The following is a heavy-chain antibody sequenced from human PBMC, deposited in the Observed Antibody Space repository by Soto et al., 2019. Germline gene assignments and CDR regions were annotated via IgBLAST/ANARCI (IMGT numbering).Heavy chain of an antibody. CDR2: IYYSGST. D-gene: IGHD2-15*01. CDR1: GGSISSSSYY. J-gene: IGHJ2*01. V-gene: IGHV4-39*07. Sequence: SETLSVTWTVSGGSISSSSYYWGWIRQPPGKGLEWIGSIYYSGSTYYNPSLKSRVTISVDTSKNQFSLKLSSVTAADTAVYYCARGRRHCSGGSCYSKYFDLWGRGTLVTVS. CDR3: ARGRRHCSGGSCYSKYFDL.